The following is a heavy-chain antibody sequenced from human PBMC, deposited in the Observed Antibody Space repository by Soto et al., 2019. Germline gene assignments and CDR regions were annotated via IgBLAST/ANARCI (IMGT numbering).Heavy chain of an antibody. CDR3: ARDSSGYYYESDWFEP. J-gene: IGHJ5*02. D-gene: IGHD3-22*01. CDR1: GGSISSYY. CDR2: IYTSGST. V-gene: IGHV4-4*07. Sequence: PSETLSLTCTVSGGSISSYYWSWIRQPAGKGLEWIGRIYTSGSTNYNPSLESRVTMSVDTSKNQFSLKLSSVTAADTAVYYCARDSSGYYYESDWFEPWGQGTLVTVSS.